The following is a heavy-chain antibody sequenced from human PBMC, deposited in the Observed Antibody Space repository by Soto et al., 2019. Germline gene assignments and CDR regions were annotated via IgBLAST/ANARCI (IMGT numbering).Heavy chain of an antibody. CDR3: ARDWELRRMDV. CDR1: GGSVSIGDYS. V-gene: IGHV4-61*08. CDR2: IFYTGNT. J-gene: IGHJ6*02. Sequence: SETLSLTCTVSGGSVSIGDYSWTWIRQPPGKGLEWIGYIFYTGNTNYSPSLKSRVTMSVDRSRNQFSLRLSSVTAADTAVYYCARDWELRRMDVWGQGTTVTVSS. D-gene: IGHD1-7*01.